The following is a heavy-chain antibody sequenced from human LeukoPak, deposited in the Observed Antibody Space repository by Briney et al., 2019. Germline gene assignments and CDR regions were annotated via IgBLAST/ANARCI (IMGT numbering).Heavy chain of an antibody. V-gene: IGHV3-21*01. CDR1: GFTFSSYS. D-gene: IGHD4-17*01. Sequence: PGGSLRLSCAASGFTFSSYSMNWVRQAPGKGLEWVSSISSSSRYIYYADSVKGRFTISRDNAKTSLYLQMNRLRAEDTSVYYCARARQATVDFDYWGQGTLVTVSS. CDR3: ARARQATVDFDY. J-gene: IGHJ4*02. CDR2: ISSSSRYI.